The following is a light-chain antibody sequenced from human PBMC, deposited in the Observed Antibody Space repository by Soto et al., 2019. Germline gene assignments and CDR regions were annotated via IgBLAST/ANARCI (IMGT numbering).Light chain of an antibody. CDR1: SSDIGYYNY. Sequence: QSALTQPASVSGSPGQWITISCTGTSSDIGYYNYVSWYQQDPGKAPKLIIYEVSNRPSGVSNRFSGSKSGNTASLTISGLQAEDEADYYCSSYTSFSTYVFGTGTKLTVL. J-gene: IGLJ1*01. CDR3: SSYTSFSTYV. CDR2: EVS. V-gene: IGLV2-14*01.